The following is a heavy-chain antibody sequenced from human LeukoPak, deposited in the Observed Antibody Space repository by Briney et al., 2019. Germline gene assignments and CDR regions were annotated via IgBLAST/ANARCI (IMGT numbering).Heavy chain of an antibody. Sequence: VASVKVSCKVSGYTLTELSMHWVRQAPGKGLEWMGGFDPEDAETIYAQKFQGRVTVTEDTSTDTAYMELRSLRSEDTAVYYCATVQLWSGFDYWGQGTLVTVSS. D-gene: IGHD5-18*01. CDR3: ATVQLWSGFDY. CDR1: GYTLTELS. J-gene: IGHJ4*02. V-gene: IGHV1-24*01. CDR2: FDPEDAET.